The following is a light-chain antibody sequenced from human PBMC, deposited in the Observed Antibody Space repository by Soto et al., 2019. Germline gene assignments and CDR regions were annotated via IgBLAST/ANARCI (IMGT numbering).Light chain of an antibody. Sequence: DIVMTQSPDSLAVSLGERATINCKSSQSVLYSSNNKNYLAWYQQKPGQPPKLLIYWASTRESGVPDLFSGSGSGPDFTLTISSLQAADVAVYYCQQYYNTRLTVGGGTRVEIK. CDR3: QQYYNTRLT. J-gene: IGKJ4*01. CDR2: WAS. CDR1: QSVLYSSNNKNY. V-gene: IGKV4-1*01.